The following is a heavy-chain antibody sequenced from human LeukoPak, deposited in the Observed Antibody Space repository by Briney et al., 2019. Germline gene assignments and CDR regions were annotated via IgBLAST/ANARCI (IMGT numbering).Heavy chain of an antibody. CDR2: IRYDGSNK. D-gene: IGHD5-18*01. J-gene: IGHJ6*03. V-gene: IGHV3-30*02. Sequence: PGGSLRLSCAASGFTFSSYGMHWVRQAPGKGLEWVAFIRYDGSNKYYADSVKGRFTISRDNSKNTLYLQMNSLRAEDTAVYYCAKDRVDTAMVISYYYYYMDVWGKGTTVTVSS. CDR1: GFTFSSYG. CDR3: AKDRVDTAMVISYYYYYMDV.